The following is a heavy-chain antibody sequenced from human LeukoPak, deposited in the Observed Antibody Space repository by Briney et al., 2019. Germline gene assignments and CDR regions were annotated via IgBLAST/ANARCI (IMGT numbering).Heavy chain of an antibody. CDR3: ARVHYDYVWGSYRGDAFDI. J-gene: IGHJ3*02. D-gene: IGHD3-16*02. CDR2: INPSGGST. CDR1: GYTFTSYY. Sequence: GASVKVSCKASGYTFTSYYMHWVRQAPGQGLEWMGIINPSGGSTSYAQKFQGRVTMTRDTSTSTVYMELSSLRSEDTAVYYCARVHYDYVWGSYRGDAFDIWGQGTMVTVSS. V-gene: IGHV1-46*01.